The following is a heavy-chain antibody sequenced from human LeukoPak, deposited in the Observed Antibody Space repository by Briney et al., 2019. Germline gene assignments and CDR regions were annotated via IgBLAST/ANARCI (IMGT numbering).Heavy chain of an antibody. J-gene: IGHJ6*03. Sequence: PGGSLRLSCAASGFTFDDYAMHWVRQAPGKGLEWVSGISWNSGSIGYADSVKGRFTISRDNAKNSLYLQMNSLRAEDTALYYCAKDMSNGYNYCYYYMDVWGKGTTVTVSS. CDR2: ISWNSGSI. CDR3: AKDMSNGYNYCYYYMDV. D-gene: IGHD5-24*01. CDR1: GFTFDDYA. V-gene: IGHV3-9*01.